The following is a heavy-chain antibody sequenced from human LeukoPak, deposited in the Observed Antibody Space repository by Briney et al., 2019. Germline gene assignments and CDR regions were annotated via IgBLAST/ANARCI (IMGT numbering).Heavy chain of an antibody. V-gene: IGHV3-23*01. Sequence: PPGGSLRLSCAAYGFTFSSYGVNWVRQAPGKGLEWVSAIFASGGSTYYADSVKGRFTISRDNSKNTLYLQMNSLRAEDTALYYCSKGRGPAAVAPDYWGQGTLVTVSS. J-gene: IGHJ4*02. CDR2: IFASGGST. CDR1: GFTFSSYG. D-gene: IGHD2-2*01. CDR3: SKGRGPAAVAPDY.